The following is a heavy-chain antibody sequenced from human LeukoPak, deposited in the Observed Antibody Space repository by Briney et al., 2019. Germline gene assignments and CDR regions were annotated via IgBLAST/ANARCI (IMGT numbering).Heavy chain of an antibody. CDR2: INHSGST. CDR1: GGSSSGYY. Sequence: SETLSLTCAVYGGSSSGYYWSWIRQPPGKGLEWIGEINHSGSTNYNPSLKSRVTISVDTSKNQFSLKLSSVTAADTAVYYCARGDDYGDYALGYWGQGTLVTVSS. CDR3: ARGDDYGDYALGY. V-gene: IGHV4-34*01. J-gene: IGHJ4*02. D-gene: IGHD4-17*01.